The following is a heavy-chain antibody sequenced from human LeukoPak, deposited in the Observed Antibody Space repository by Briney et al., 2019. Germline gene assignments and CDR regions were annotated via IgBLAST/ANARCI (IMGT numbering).Heavy chain of an antibody. D-gene: IGHD3-3*01. CDR3: ARERTTIFGVVIHYYYYYYMDV. Sequence: GGSLRLSCAASGFTFSSYWMSWVRQAPGKGLEWVANIKQDGSEKYYVDSVKGRFTISRDNAKNSLYLQMNSLRAEDTAVYYCARERTTIFGVVIHYYYYYYMDVRGKGTTVTVSS. CDR1: GFTFSSYW. V-gene: IGHV3-7*01. CDR2: IKQDGSEK. J-gene: IGHJ6*03.